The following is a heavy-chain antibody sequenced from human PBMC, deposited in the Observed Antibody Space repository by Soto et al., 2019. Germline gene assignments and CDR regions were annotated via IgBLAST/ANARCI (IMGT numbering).Heavy chain of an antibody. CDR1: GGSLNSYY. Sequence: SETLSLTCTVSGGSLNSYYWTWIRQSPGKGLEWIGYVSSTGSTNYNPSLKSRLTMSLGTSTNEVSLSLTSVTAADAAVYFCARFSPPRKSYDSNPGWFDPWGQGIMVTVSS. J-gene: IGHJ5*02. D-gene: IGHD3-22*01. V-gene: IGHV4-59*01. CDR3: ARFSPPRKSYDSNPGWFDP. CDR2: VSSTGST.